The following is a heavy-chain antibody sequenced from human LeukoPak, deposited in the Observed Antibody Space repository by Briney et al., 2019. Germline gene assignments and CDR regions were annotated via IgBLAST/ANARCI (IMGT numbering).Heavy chain of an antibody. CDR3: ATTIGLTADAFDI. J-gene: IGHJ3*02. CDR1: GFTFSSYG. D-gene: IGHD5-18*01. Sequence: GGSLRLSCAASGFTFSSYGMHWVRQAPGKGLEWVAVISHDGSNKYYADSVKGRFTISRDNSKNTLYLQMNSLRAEDTAVYYCATTIGLTADAFDIWGQGTMVTVSS. CDR2: ISHDGSNK. V-gene: IGHV3-30*03.